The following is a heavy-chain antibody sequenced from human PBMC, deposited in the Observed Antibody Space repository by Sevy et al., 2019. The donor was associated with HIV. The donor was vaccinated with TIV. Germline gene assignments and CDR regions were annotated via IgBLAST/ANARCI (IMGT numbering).Heavy chain of an antibody. V-gene: IGHV4-4*07. CDR1: GGSISSYY. D-gene: IGHD3-10*01. CDR3: ARDYRYDFHGSGRHYFDY. J-gene: IGHJ4*01. Sequence: SETLSLTCTVSGGSISSYYWSWIRQPAGKGLEWIGRIYPGGNSNYNPSLKSRVTMSVDTSKNQFSLRLSSVTAADTAVYYCARDYRYDFHGSGRHYFDYWGHGTLATVSS. CDR2: IYPGGNS.